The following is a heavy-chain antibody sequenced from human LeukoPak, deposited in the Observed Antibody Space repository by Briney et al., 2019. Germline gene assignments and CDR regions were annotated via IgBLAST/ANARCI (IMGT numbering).Heavy chain of an antibody. CDR3: AKRGVVIRVILVGFHKEAYYFDS. CDR2: ISDSGGGT. CDR1: GITLSNYG. J-gene: IGHJ4*02. D-gene: IGHD3-22*01. Sequence: RPGGSLRLSCAVSGITLSNYGMSWVRQAPGKGLEWVAGISDSGGGTNYADSVKGRFTISRDNPKNTLYLQMNSLRAEDMAVYFCAKRGVVIRVILVGFHKEAYYFDSWGQGALVTVSS. V-gene: IGHV3-23*01.